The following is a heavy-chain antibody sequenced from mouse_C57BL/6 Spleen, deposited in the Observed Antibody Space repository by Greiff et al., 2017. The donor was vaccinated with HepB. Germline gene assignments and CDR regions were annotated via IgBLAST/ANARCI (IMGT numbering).Heavy chain of an antibody. V-gene: IGHV6-6*01. CDR2: IRNKANNHAT. J-gene: IGHJ1*03. D-gene: IGHD1-1*01. CDR1: GFTFSDAW. Sequence: DVMLVESGGGLVQPGGSMKLSCAASGFTFSDAWMDWVRQSPEKGLEWVAEIRNKANNHATYYAESVKGRFTISRDDSKSSVYLQMNSLRAEDTGIYYCTSTVVAHWYFDVWGTGTTVTVSS. CDR3: TSTVVAHWYFDV.